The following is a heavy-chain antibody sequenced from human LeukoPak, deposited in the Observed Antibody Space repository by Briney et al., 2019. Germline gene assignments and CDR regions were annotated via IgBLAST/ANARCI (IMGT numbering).Heavy chain of an antibody. D-gene: IGHD4-11*01. V-gene: IGHV4-30-4*07. CDR2: IYNSGTT. J-gene: IGHJ6*03. Sequence: PSETLSLTCVVSGGSISSGGYSWNWIRQPPGKGLEWIGYIYNSGTTSYNPSLKSRVTMSVDTSKNQFSLKLSSVTAADTAVYYCARRRAYSNYVRRRYYYYMDVWGKGTTVTVSS. CDR3: ARRRAYSNYVRRRYYYYMDV. CDR1: GGSISSGGYS.